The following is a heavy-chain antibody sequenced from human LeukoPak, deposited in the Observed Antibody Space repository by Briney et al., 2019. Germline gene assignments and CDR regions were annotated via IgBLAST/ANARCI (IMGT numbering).Heavy chain of an antibody. CDR2: IYTSGST. Sequence: SQTLSLTCTVSGGSISSGSYYWSWIRQPAGKGLEWIGRIYTSGSTNYNPSLKSRVTISVDTSKNQFSLKLSSVTAADTAVYYCARDSYLVERRRGFDYWGQGTLVTVSS. J-gene: IGHJ4*02. CDR1: GGSISSGSYY. V-gene: IGHV4-61*02. CDR3: ARDSYLVERRRGFDY. D-gene: IGHD1-1*01.